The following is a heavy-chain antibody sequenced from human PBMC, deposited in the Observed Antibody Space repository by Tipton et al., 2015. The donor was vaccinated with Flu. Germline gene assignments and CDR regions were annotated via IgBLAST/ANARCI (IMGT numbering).Heavy chain of an antibody. D-gene: IGHD3-3*01. CDR2: ISYDGSNK. CDR1: GFTFSSYG. J-gene: IGHJ6*02. Sequence: AASGFTFSSYGMHWVRQAPGKGLEWVAVISYDGSNKYYADSVKGRFTISRDNSKNTLYLQMNSLRAEDTAVYYCASTSGWGFLEWLFAPSYGMDVWGQGTTVTVSS. V-gene: IGHV3-30*03. CDR3: ASTSGWGFLEWLFAPSYGMDV.